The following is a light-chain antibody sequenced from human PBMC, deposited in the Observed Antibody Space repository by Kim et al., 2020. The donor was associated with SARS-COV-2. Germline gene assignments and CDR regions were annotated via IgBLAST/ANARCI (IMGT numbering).Light chain of an antibody. CDR2: QDT. CDR3: QAWDSSTAV. Sequence: VPPGQTATITCSGDKLGDKFACWYQQKPGQSPVVVIYQDTKRPSEIPERFSGSNSGNTATLTISGTQAMDEADYYCQAWDSSTAVFGGGTQLTVL. J-gene: IGLJ3*02. V-gene: IGLV3-1*01. CDR1: KLGDKF.